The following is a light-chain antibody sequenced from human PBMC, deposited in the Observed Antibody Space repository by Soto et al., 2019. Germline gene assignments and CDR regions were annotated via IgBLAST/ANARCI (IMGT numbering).Light chain of an antibody. J-gene: IGKJ1*01. CDR3: QQRSNWPVT. CDR1: QSVSRY. V-gene: IGKV3-11*01. CDR2: DAS. Sequence: EIVLTQSPGTLSLSPGERATLSCRASQSVSRYLAWYQQKPGQAPGLLIYDASTRATGISARFSGSGSGTDFTLTISSLEPEDFAMYYCQQRSNWPVTFGQGTKV.